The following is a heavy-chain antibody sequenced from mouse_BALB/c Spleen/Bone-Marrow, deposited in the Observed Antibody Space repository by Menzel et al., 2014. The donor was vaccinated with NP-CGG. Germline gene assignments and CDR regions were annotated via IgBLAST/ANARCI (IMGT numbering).Heavy chain of an antibody. CDR2: ISSGSSTI. CDR1: GFTFSGFG. CDR3: TRGGNWEDFDY. V-gene: IGHV5-17*02. J-gene: IGHJ2*01. D-gene: IGHD4-1*01. Sequence: EVQLVESGGGLVQPGGSRKLSCAASGFTFSGFGMHWVRQAPEKGLEWVAYISSGSSTIFYADTVKGRFTISGDNPKNTLFLQMTSLRSEDTAMYYCTRGGNWEDFDYWGQGTTLTVSS.